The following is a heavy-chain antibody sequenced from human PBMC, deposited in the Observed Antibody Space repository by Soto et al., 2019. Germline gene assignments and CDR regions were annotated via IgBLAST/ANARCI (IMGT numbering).Heavy chain of an antibody. D-gene: IGHD2-2*03. Sequence: VGSLRLSCAASGFTFSSYGMHWVRQAPGKGLEWVAVISYDGSNKYYADSVKGRFTISRDNSKNTLYLQMNSLRAEDTAVYYCAKDGYCSSTSCYVYYYYYGMDVWGQGTTLTVSS. J-gene: IGHJ6*02. CDR2: ISYDGSNK. CDR3: AKDGYCSSTSCYVYYYYYGMDV. V-gene: IGHV3-30*18. CDR1: GFTFSSYG.